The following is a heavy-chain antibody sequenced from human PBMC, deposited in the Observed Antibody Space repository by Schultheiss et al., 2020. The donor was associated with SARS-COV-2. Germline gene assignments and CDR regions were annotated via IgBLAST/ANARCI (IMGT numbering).Heavy chain of an antibody. CDR2: IYWDDDK. J-gene: IGHJ5*02. Sequence: SGPTLVKPTQTLTLTCTFSGFSLRTSGVGVGWIRQPPGKALEWLAIIYWDDDKRYSPSLKTRLTISKDTSKNQVVLTMTNMDPVDTATYYCARMTGYYDSSGYYRGWFDPWGQGTLVTVSS. CDR1: GFSLRTSGVG. D-gene: IGHD3-22*01. CDR3: ARMTGYYDSSGYYRGWFDP. V-gene: IGHV2-5*02.